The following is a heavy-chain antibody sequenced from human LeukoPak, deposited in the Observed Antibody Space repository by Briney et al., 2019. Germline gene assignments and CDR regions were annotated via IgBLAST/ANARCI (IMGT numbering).Heavy chain of an antibody. CDR2: ISYDGSNK. D-gene: IGHD1-26*01. CDR1: GFTFSSYG. J-gene: IGHJ4*02. V-gene: IGHV3-30*18. CDR3: AKDGRSGSYLGTFDY. Sequence: GGSLRLSCAASGFTFSSYGMHWVRQAPGKGLEWLAVISYDGSNKYYADSVKGRFTISRDNSKNTLYLQMNSLRAEDTAVYYCAKDGRSGSYLGTFDYWGQGTLVTVSS.